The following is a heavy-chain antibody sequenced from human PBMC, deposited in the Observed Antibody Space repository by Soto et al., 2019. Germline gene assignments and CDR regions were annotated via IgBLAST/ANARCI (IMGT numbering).Heavy chain of an antibody. CDR3: ARDGTAMVEDAFDI. CDR1: GFTFSSYA. D-gene: IGHD5-18*01. Sequence: QVQLVESGGGVVQPGRSLRLSCAASGFTFSSYAMHWVRQAPGKGLEWVAVISYDGSNKYYADSVKGRFTISRDNSKNTLYLQMNSLRAEDTAVYYCARDGTAMVEDAFDIWGQGKMVTVSS. V-gene: IGHV3-30-3*01. CDR2: ISYDGSNK. J-gene: IGHJ3*02.